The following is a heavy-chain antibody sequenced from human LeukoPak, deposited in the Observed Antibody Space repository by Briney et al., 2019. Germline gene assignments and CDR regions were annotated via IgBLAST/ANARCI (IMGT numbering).Heavy chain of an antibody. J-gene: IGHJ4*02. CDR2: IKQDGSEK. CDR1: GFTFSTYF. V-gene: IGHV3-7*01. CDR3: ARFGGYCSGGSCYSEYFDY. D-gene: IGHD2-15*01. Sequence: GGSLRLSCAASGFTFSTYFMNWVRQAPGKGLEWVANIKQDGSEKYYVDSVKGRFTISRDNAKNSLYLQINSLRAEDTAVYYCARFGGYCSGGSCYSEYFDYWGQGTLVTVSS.